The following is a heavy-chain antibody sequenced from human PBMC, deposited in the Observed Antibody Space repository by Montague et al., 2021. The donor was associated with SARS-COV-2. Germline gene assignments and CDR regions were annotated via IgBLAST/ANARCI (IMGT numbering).Heavy chain of an antibody. V-gene: IGHV4-34*01. D-gene: IGHD2-15*01. Sequence: SETLSLTCAVYGGSFSGYYWSWIRQPPGKGLEWIGEINHSGSTNYNPSLKSRVTISVDTSKNQFSLKLSSVTAADTAVYYCARKTHGWFSRPPYKYCFDSWGQGTLVTVSS. CDR2: INHSGST. CDR3: ARKTHGWFSRPPYKYCFDS. CDR1: GGSFSGYY. J-gene: IGHJ4*02.